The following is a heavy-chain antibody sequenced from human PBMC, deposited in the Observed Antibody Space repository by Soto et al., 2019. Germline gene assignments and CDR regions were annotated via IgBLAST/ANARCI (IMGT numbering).Heavy chain of an antibody. CDR3: ARDFALRYFDWSPDGMDV. Sequence: GGSLRLSCAASGCTFGYYWMSWVRQAPGKGLEWVSIIYSGGSTYYADSVKGRFTISRDNSKNTLYLQMNSLRAEDTAVYYCARDFALRYFDWSPDGMDVWGQGTTVTVSS. J-gene: IGHJ6*02. D-gene: IGHD3-9*01. CDR1: GCTFGYYW. CDR2: IYSGGST. V-gene: IGHV3-66*01.